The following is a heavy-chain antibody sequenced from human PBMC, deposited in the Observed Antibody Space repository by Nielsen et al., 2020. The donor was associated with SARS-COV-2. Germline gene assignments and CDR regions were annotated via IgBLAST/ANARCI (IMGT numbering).Heavy chain of an antibody. J-gene: IGHJ4*02. CDR2: THYSGST. CDR1: GGSISDYY. CDR3: ARHFHYSDSTGYYYFFDF. Sequence: LETLSLTCTVSGGSISDYYWSWIRQPPGKGLEWIAFTHYSGSTTYNPSLKSRVTISLDTSKNQFLLKLTSVTAADTAVYYCARHFHYSDSTGYYYFFDFWGQGTLVTVSS. D-gene: IGHD3-22*01. V-gene: IGHV4-59*08.